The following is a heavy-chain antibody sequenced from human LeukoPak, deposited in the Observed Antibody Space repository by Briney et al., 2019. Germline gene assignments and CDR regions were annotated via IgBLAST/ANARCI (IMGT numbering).Heavy chain of an antibody. V-gene: IGHV3-23*01. D-gene: IGHD1-1*01. J-gene: IGHJ4*02. Sequence: GGSLRLSCAASGFTFSSYAMSWVRQAPGKGLEWVSAIGGSGGRTYYADSVKGRFTISRDNSKNTLYLQMNNLRAEDTAVYYCTKDQVDLHGIDSWGQGTLVTVSS. CDR1: GFTFSSYA. CDR3: TKDQVDLHGIDS. CDR2: IGGSGGRT.